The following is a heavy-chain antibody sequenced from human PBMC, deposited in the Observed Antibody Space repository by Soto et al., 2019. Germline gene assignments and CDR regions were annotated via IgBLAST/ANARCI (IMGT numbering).Heavy chain of an antibody. J-gene: IGHJ4*02. CDR2: ISYNGNDK. CDR3: AKDGDAAAAGYYFDY. D-gene: IGHD6-13*01. V-gene: IGHV3-30*18. Sequence: GGSLRLSCAASGFTFSSYGMHWVRQAPGKGLEWVAVISYNGNDKYHADSVKGRFTVSRDNSKNTLYLQINSLRPEDTAVYHCAKDGDAAAAGYYFDYWGQGTLVTVSS. CDR1: GFTFSSYG.